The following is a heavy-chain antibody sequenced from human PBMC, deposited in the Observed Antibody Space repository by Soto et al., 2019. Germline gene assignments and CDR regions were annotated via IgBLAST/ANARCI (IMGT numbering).Heavy chain of an antibody. Sequence: EVQLVESGGGLVKPGGSLRLSCAASGFTFSNAYMNWVRQAPGKGLVWVGRIKTKADGGATDYAAPVRDRFTISRDDSKNTLYLQMNSLKTAYTAVYYSTTAAGTQYYYYYNLDVWGQGATVAVSS. CDR2: IKTKADGGAT. D-gene: IGHD1-1*01. J-gene: IGHJ6*03. CDR1: GFTFSNAY. CDR3: TTAAGTQYYYYYNLDV. V-gene: IGHV3-15*07.